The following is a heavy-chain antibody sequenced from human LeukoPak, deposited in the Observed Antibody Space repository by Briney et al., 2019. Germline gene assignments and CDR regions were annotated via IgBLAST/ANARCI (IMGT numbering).Heavy chain of an antibody. V-gene: IGHV3-11*01. J-gene: IGHJ4*02. CDR1: GFTFSDYY. CDR3: ARVNINNWHSCDY. D-gene: IGHD1-1*01. CDR2: ISSSGSTI. Sequence: PGGCLRLSCSASGFTFSDYYMSWIRQAPWKGLEWVSYISSSGSTIYYADSVKGRFTISRDNAKNSLYLQMNSLRAEDTAVYYCARVNINNWHSCDYWGQGTLVTVSS.